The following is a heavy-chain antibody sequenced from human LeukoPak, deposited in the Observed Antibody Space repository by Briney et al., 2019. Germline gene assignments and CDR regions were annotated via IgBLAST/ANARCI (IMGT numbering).Heavy chain of an antibody. CDR1: GFTFSSYA. Sequence: GGSLRLSCAASGFTFSSYAMHWVRQAPGKGLEYVSAISSNGGSTYYAKSVKGRVTISRDNSKNTLYLQMASLRAEDMAVYYCARDDTTVTTGGSFDYWGQGTLVTVSS. V-gene: IGHV3-64*01. CDR3: ARDDTTVTTGGSFDY. CDR2: ISSNGGST. J-gene: IGHJ4*02. D-gene: IGHD4-11*01.